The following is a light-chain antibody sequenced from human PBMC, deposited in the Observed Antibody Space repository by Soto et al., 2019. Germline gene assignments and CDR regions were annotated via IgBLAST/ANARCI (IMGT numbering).Light chain of an antibody. CDR2: YVS. J-gene: IGLJ3*02. CDR3: YSSAGGFTWV. Sequence: QSVLTQPRSVSGSPGQSVTSSCTGTSSDVVSWYQQHPGKAPKLIIYYVSQRPSGVPDRFSGSKSGNTASLTISGLQAEDEADYYCYSSAGGFTWVFGGGTKVTVL. V-gene: IGLV2-11*01. CDR1: SSDV.